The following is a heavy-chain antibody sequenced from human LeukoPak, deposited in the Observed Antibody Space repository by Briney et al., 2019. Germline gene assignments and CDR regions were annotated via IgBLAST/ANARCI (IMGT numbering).Heavy chain of an antibody. CDR3: ARHGSHDYGDYFDY. Sequence: SVKASCKASGGTFSSYAISWVRQAPGQGLEWMGGIIPIFGTANYAQKFQGRVTITADESTSTAYMELSSLRSEDTAVYYCARHGSHDYGDYFDYWGQGTLVTVSS. D-gene: IGHD4-17*01. J-gene: IGHJ4*02. CDR1: GGTFSSYA. CDR2: IIPIFGTA. V-gene: IGHV1-69*13.